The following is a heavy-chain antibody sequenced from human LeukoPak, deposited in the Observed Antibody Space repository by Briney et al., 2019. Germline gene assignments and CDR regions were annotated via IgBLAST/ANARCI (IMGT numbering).Heavy chain of an antibody. J-gene: IGHJ3*02. CDR1: GFTFSSYW. CDR2: INSDARNT. CDR3: ASGIGVGDSFDI. Sequence: GGSLRLSCAASGFTFSSYWMYWVREDPGKGLVGVSRINSDARNTNYADSVQGRFTISRDNAKNTLYLQMNSLRVEDTAVYYCASGIGVGDSFDIWGQGTMVTVSS. D-gene: IGHD3-3*01. V-gene: IGHV3-74*01.